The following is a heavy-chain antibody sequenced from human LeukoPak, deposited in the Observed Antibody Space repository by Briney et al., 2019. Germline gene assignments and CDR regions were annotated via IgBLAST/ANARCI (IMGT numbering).Heavy chain of an antibody. V-gene: IGHV1-46*01. Sequence: ASVKVSCKASGYTFTNYYMHWVRQAPGQGLEWMGIINPSGGSTSYAQKFQGRVTMTRDTSTSTVYMELSSLRSEDTAVYYCARGYGSGNYYNMFYDYWGQGTLVTVSS. CDR3: ARGYGSGNYYNMFYDY. CDR1: GYTFTNYY. J-gene: IGHJ4*02. D-gene: IGHD3-10*01. CDR2: INPSGGST.